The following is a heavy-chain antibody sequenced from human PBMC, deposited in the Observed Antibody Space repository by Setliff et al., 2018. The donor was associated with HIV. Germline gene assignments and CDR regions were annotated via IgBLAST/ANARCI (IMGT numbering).Heavy chain of an antibody. CDR2: TYYKYKWYH. D-gene: IGHD3-16*01. J-gene: IGHJ5*01. V-gene: IGHV6-1*01. Sequence: SQTLSLTCAIAAGDRVSNNKAAWNWIRQSPSRGLEGLGRTYYKYKWYHDYEVSVESRISITPDTSKNQFYLHLNSGTPDDTAVYYCARSGTSPIQGVMSGWMDSWGRGTLVTVSS. CDR3: ARSGTSPIQGVMSGWMDS. CDR1: AGDRVSNNKAA.